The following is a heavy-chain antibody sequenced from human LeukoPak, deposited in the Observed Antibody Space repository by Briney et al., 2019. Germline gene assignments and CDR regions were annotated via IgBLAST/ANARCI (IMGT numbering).Heavy chain of an antibody. J-gene: IGHJ4*02. D-gene: IGHD1-26*01. Sequence: GGSLRLSCAASGFTFSSYAMHWVRQAPGKGLEYVSAISSNGGATYYADSVKGRFTISRDNSKNTVYLQMGSLRAEDMAVYYCARGRYHDSLDYWGQGTLVTVSS. CDR3: ARGRYHDSLDY. V-gene: IGHV3-64*02. CDR1: GFTFSSYA. CDR2: ISSNGGAT.